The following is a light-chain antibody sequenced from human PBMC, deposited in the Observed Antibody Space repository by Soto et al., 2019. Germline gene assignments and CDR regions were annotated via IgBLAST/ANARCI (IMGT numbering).Light chain of an antibody. CDR3: QQYSAYPYT. V-gene: IGKV1-5*01. J-gene: IGKJ2*01. Sequence: DIQMTQSPSTLSAFVGDTVTITCRASQSISHWLAWYQQRPGRAPKLLIYDASSLESGVPSRFIDSGSGTEFTLTISSLQPDDFATYYCQQYSAYPYTFGQGTKLEIK. CDR1: QSISHW. CDR2: DAS.